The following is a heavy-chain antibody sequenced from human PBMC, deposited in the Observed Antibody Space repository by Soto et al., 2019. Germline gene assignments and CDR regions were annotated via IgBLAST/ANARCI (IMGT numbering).Heavy chain of an antibody. V-gene: IGHV3-23*01. CDR3: ATPSRGYSSGWYIDY. CDR1: GFTFSSYA. J-gene: IGHJ4*02. Sequence: GGSLRLSCAASGFTFSSYAMSWVRQAPGKGLEWVSAISGSGGSTYYADSVKGRFTISRDNSKNTLYLQMNSLRAEDTAVYYCATPSRGYSSGWYIDYWGQGTLVTVSS. D-gene: IGHD6-19*01. CDR2: ISGSGGST.